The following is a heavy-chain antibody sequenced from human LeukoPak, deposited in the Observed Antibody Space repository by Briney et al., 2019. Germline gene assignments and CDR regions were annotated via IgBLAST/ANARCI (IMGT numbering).Heavy chain of an antibody. V-gene: IGHV4-34*01. CDR2: INHSGST. J-gene: IGHJ4*02. D-gene: IGHD3-22*01. CDR3: ARAHDSSGYYGGNFDY. CDR1: GGSFSGYY. Sequence: SETLSLTCAVYGGSFSGYYWSWIRQPPGKGLEWIGEINHSGSTNYNPSLKSRVTISVDTSKNQFSLKLSSVTAADTAVYYCARAHDSSGYYGGNFDYWGQGTLVTVSS.